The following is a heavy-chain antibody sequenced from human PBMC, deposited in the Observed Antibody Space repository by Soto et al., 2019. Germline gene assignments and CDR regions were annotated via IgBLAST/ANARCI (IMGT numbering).Heavy chain of an antibody. Sequence: SVKGSCKASGGSFSSDAISWVRQAPGQGLEWMGGIIPIFGTANYAQKFQGRVTITADESTSTAYMELSSLRSEDTAVYYRARQERDDSSGYPAVWGKGTLVTVSS. J-gene: IGHJ4*02. CDR1: GGSFSSDA. CDR2: IIPIFGTA. D-gene: IGHD3-22*01. CDR3: ARQERDDSSGYPAV. V-gene: IGHV1-69*13.